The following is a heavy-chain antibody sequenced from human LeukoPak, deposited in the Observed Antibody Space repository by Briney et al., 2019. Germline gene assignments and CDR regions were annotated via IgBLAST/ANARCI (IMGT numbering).Heavy chain of an antibody. CDR3: ARSPMTTVTTDNWFDP. CDR2: IYPGDSDT. Sequence: GESLKISCKGSGYSFTSYWIGWVRQMPGKGLERMGIIYPGDSDTRYSPSFQGQVTISADKSISTAYLQWSSLKASDTAMYYCARSPMTTVTTDNWFDPWGQGTLVTVSS. CDR1: GYSFTSYW. J-gene: IGHJ5*02. V-gene: IGHV5-51*01. D-gene: IGHD4-17*01.